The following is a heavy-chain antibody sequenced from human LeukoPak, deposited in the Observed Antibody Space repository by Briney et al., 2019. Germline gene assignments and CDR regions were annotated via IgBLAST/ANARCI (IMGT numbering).Heavy chain of an antibody. CDR1: GGTFSGYY. CDR3: ARDRFYYSLYYFDY. CDR2: INHSGST. Sequence: SETLSLTCAVYGGTFSGYYWSWIRQPPGKGLEWIGEINHSGSTNYNPSLKSRVTISVDTSKNQFSLKLSSVTAADTAVYYCARDRFYYSLYYFDYWGQGTLVTVSS. V-gene: IGHV4-34*01. J-gene: IGHJ4*02. D-gene: IGHD3-10*01.